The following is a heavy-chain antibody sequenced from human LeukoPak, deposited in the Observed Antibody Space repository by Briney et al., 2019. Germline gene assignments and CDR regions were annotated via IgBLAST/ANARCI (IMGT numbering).Heavy chain of an antibody. J-gene: IGHJ6*02. CDR1: GFTFSSYG. V-gene: IGHV3-30*02. CDR2: IRYDGSNK. D-gene: IGHD6-13*01. CDR3: AKDLRYSSSWNPYYGMDV. Sequence: PGGSLTLSCPASGFTFSSYGMHWVRQPPGKGLEWVAFIRYDGSNKYYADSVKGRFTISRDNSKNTLYLQMNSLRAEDTAVYYCAKDLRYSSSWNPYYGMDVWGQGTTVTVSS.